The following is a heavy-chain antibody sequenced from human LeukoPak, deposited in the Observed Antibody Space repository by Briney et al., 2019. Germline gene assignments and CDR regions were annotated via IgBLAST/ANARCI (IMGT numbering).Heavy chain of an antibody. V-gene: IGHV1-2*02. CDR3: AREGRRTVTTEGSWFDP. D-gene: IGHD4-17*01. CDR1: GYTFTGYY. J-gene: IGHJ5*02. Sequence: ASVKVSCKASGYTFTGYYIHWVRQAPGQGLEWMGWINPNSGGTNYAQKFQGRVTMTRDTSISTAYMELSRLRSDDTAVYYCAREGRRTVTTEGSWFDPWGQGTLVTVSS. CDR2: INPNSGGT.